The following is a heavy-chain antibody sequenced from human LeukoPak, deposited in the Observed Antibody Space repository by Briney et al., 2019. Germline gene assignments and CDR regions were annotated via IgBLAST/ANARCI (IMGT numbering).Heavy chain of an antibody. CDR1: GGSISSSSYY. CDR2: IYYSGST. V-gene: IGHV4-39*01. Sequence: SETLFLTCTVSGGSISSSSYYWGWVRQPPGKGLEWIGSIYYSGSTFYNPSLKSRVTISVDTSKNQFSLKLSSVTAADTAVYYCATDSVAGPGVPGDYWGQGTLVTVSS. D-gene: IGHD6-19*01. CDR3: ATDSVAGPGVPGDY. J-gene: IGHJ4*02.